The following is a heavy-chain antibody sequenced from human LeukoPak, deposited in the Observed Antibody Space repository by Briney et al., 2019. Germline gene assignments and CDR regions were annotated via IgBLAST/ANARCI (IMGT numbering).Heavy chain of an antibody. Sequence: ASVKVSCKASGFTFTNSAMHWVRQARGQRLEWIGWIVVGSGNTNYAQKFQERVTITRDMSTSTAYMELSSLRSEDTAVYYCAAGIVGDRGWWGQGTLVTVSS. V-gene: IGHV1-58*02. J-gene: IGHJ4*02. D-gene: IGHD1-26*01. CDR1: GFTFTNSA. CDR2: IVVGSGNT. CDR3: AAGIVGDRGW.